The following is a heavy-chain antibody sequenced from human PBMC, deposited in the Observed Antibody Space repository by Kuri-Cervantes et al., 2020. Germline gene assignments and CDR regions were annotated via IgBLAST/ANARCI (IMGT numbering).Heavy chain of an antibody. D-gene: IGHD4-17*01. Sequence: GGSLRLSCAVSGGSISSSNWWSWVRQPPGKGLEWVSAISGSGGSTYYADSVKGRFTISRDNAKNSVSLQVNSLRAEDTAIYYCARAPYGERDIRFDYWGQGTLVTVSS. CDR3: ARAPYGERDIRFDY. CDR1: GGSISSSN. J-gene: IGHJ4*02. V-gene: IGHV3-23*01. CDR2: ISGSGGST.